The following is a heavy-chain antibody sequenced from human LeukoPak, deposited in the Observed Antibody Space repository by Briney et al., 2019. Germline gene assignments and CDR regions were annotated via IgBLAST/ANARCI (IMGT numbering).Heavy chain of an antibody. J-gene: IGHJ4*02. CDR2: IKQDGSEK. CDR3: ARRITMVRGVIGFDY. V-gene: IGHV3-7*01. Sequence: GGSLRLSCAASGFTFSSYSMNWVRQAPGKGLEWVANIKQDGSEKYYVDSVKGRFTISRDNAKNSLYLQMNSLRAEDTAVYYCARRITMVRGVIGFDYWGQGTLVTVSS. CDR1: GFTFSSYS. D-gene: IGHD3-10*01.